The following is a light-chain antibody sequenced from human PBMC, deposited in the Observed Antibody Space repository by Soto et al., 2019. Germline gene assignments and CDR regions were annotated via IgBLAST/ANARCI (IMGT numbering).Light chain of an antibody. CDR2: GAS. CDR3: QQYNNWPRT. CDR1: QSVSRN. J-gene: IGKJ3*01. V-gene: IGKV3-15*01. Sequence: EIVMTQSPATLSVSPGARATLSCRASQSVSRNLAWYKQKPGQAPRLLIYGASTRATGIPAGLSGSGSGTEFTLTIGSLQSEDCAVYDGQQYNNWPRTFGPGTKVDIK.